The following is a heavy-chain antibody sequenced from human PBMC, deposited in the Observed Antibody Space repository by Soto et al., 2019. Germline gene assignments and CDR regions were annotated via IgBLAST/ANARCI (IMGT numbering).Heavy chain of an antibody. J-gene: IGHJ6*02. Sequence: SETLSLTCTVSGGSISSSSYYWGWIRQPPGKGLEWIGSIYYSGSTYYNPSLKSRVTISVDTSKNQFSLKLSSVTAADTAVYYCARHGSNVDSSGYYYYYYYGMDVWGQGTTVTVSS. D-gene: IGHD3-22*01. CDR2: IYYSGST. CDR1: GGSISSSSYY. V-gene: IGHV4-39*01. CDR3: ARHGSNVDSSGYYYYYYYGMDV.